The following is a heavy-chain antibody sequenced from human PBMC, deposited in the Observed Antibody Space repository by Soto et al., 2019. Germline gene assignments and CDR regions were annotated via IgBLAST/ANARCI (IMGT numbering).Heavy chain of an antibody. Sequence: QVQLVQSGAEVKKPGASVKVSCKASGYTFTSYYMHWVRQAPGQGLEWMGIINPTSSTSYAQKFQGRVTMTRDTSTSTVYMELSSLRSEDTAVYYCARVYCSGGSCDGIDYWGQGTLVTVSS. J-gene: IGHJ4*02. CDR2: INPTSST. D-gene: IGHD2-15*01. CDR1: GYTFTSYY. CDR3: ARVYCSGGSCDGIDY. V-gene: IGHV1-46*01.